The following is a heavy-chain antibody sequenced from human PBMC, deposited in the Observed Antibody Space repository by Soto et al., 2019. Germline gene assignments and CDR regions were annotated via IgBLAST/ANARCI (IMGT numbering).Heavy chain of an antibody. CDR3: ARRIASAGTYYYYYGMDV. CDR1: GYSFTSYW. CDR2: IYPGDSDT. Sequence: GQSLQISCKGSGYSFTSYWIGWVRQMPGKGLEWMGIIYPGDSDTRYSPSFQGQVTISADKSISTAYLQWGSLKASDTAMYYCARRIASAGTYYYYYGMDVWCQAPSVTGTS. J-gene: IGHJ6*02. V-gene: IGHV5-51*01. D-gene: IGHD6-13*01.